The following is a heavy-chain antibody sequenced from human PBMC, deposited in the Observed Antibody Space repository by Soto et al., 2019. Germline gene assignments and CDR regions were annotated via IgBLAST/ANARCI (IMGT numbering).Heavy chain of an antibody. D-gene: IGHD3-3*01. Sequence: EVHLMESGGGWVQPGRSLRLSCAASGFTFDNYAMHWVRQAPGKGLEWVSGISWNSGNIGYADSVKGRFTIARDNAKTSLYLEMNLLGAEDTALYYCAKSLKIFGLAPTRPGPLASWGQGALVTVSS. V-gene: IGHV3-9*01. CDR3: AKSLKIFGLAPTRPGPLAS. J-gene: IGHJ4*02. CDR1: GFTFDNYA. CDR2: ISWNSGNI.